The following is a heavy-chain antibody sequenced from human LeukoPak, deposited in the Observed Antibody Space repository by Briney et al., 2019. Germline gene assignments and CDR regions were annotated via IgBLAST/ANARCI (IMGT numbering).Heavy chain of an antibody. CDR3: ARDEVESGWFSWRYYYYMDV. CDR1: GFTFSSYW. V-gene: IGHV3-7*01. Sequence: GGALRLSCAASGFTFSSYWMSWVRQAPGKGLERGAHIKKDGSEKYYVDTVKGGFTISRDNAKNSLYLQINSLRAEETAVYYCARDEVESGWFSWRYYYYMDVWGKGTTVTVSS. CDR2: IKKDGSEK. J-gene: IGHJ6*03. D-gene: IGHD6-19*01.